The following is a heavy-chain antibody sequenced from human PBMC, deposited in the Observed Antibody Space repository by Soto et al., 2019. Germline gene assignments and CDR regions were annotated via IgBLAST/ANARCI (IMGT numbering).Heavy chain of an antibody. CDR3: APMDV. Sequence: PGGSLRLVCAASGCPLFSYAMSWVRQAPGKGLEWVSAISGSDNTTYYADSVKGRFTISRDNSKNTLYLQMSCLRADDTAVYYCAPMDVWGQATTGTV. CDR1: GCPLFSYA. V-gene: IGHV3-23*01. CDR2: ISGSDNTT. J-gene: IGHJ6*01.